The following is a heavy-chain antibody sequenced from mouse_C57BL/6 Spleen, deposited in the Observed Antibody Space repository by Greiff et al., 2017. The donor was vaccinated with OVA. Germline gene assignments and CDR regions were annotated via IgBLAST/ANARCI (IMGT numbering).Heavy chain of an antibody. V-gene: IGHV5-16*01. D-gene: IGHD6-1*01. CDR2: INYDGSST. Sequence: EVKLVESEGGLVQPGSSMKLSCTASGFTFSDYYMAWVRQVPEKGLEWVANINYDGSSTYYLASLKSRFIISRDNAKNILYLQMSSLKSEDTATYYCARDKESLLDYWGQGTSVTVSS. CDR1: GFTFSDYY. CDR3: ARDKESLLDY. J-gene: IGHJ4*01.